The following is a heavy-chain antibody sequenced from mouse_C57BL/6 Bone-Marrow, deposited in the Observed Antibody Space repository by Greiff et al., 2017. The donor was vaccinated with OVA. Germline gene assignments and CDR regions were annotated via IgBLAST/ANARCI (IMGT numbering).Heavy chain of an antibody. CDR2: IDPANDYT. CDR1: GFNIKNTY. Sequence: VQLKESVAELVRPGASVKLSCTASGFNIKNTYMHWVKQRPEQGLEWIGRIDPANDYTNYAPKFKGKATMTADTSSNTAYLQLSSLSSEDTAVYCGARGNFGSSFYAMDYWGQGTSVTVSS. D-gene: IGHD1-1*01. V-gene: IGHV14-3*01. CDR3: ARGNFGSSFYAMDY. J-gene: IGHJ4*01.